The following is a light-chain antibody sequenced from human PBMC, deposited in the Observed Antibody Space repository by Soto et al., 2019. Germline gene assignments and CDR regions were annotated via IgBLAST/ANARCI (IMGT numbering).Light chain of an antibody. CDR1: QDIGNY. Sequence: DIQMTQSPSSLSASVGDRVTITWQASQDIGNYLNWYQQKPGKAPKLLIYDASNLEPGVPFRFSGRGSGTDFTFTINSLQPEDLATYYCQQYVDLPYTFGQGTKLEIK. V-gene: IGKV1-33*01. CDR3: QQYVDLPYT. CDR2: DAS. J-gene: IGKJ2*01.